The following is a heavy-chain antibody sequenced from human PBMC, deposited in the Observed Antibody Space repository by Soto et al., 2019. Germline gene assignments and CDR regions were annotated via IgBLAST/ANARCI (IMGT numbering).Heavy chain of an antibody. CDR3: ARDPIGGGAPYYFDY. D-gene: IGHD3-16*01. CDR1: GYTFTAYY. CDR2: INPDTGGA. J-gene: IGHJ4*02. Sequence: ASVKVSCKAYGYTFTAYYIYWVRQTPGQGLEWMGGINPDTGGADIAPKFQGKITMTRDTSINTAYMQLPRLTSDDTAVYYCARDPIGGGAPYYFDYWGQGTLVTVSS. V-gene: IGHV1-2*02.